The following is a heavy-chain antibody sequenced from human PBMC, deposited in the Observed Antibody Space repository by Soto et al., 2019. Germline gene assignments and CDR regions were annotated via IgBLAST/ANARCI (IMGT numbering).Heavy chain of an antibody. CDR2: IYSTGTT. CDR1: WFTVGNNY. J-gene: IGHJ4*02. D-gene: IGHD3-10*01. V-gene: IGHV3-53*01. CDR3: AKDGRGSGSHYNSFGY. Sequence: EVQLVESGGGLIQPGGSLKLSFASSWFTVGNNYMSWVRQAPGKGLEWFSLIYSTGTTKYADSVKGRFTVSRDNDKNTLYLQMNSLRAEDTAVYYCAKDGRGSGSHYNSFGYWGQGTLVTVSS.